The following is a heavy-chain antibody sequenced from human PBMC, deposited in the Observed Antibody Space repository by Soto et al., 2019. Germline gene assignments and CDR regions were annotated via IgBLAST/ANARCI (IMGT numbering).Heavy chain of an antibody. CDR1: GFTFSSYE. J-gene: IGHJ6*02. D-gene: IGHD6-13*01. CDR2: ISSSGSTI. V-gene: IGHV3-48*03. CDR3: ARDQEAGSFFPYYYGMDV. Sequence: PGGSLRLSCATSGFTFSSYEMNWVRQAPGKGLEWVSYISSSGSTIYYADSVKGRFTISRDNAKNSLYLQMGSLRAEDTAVYYCARDQEAGSFFPYYYGMDVWGQGTTVTVSS.